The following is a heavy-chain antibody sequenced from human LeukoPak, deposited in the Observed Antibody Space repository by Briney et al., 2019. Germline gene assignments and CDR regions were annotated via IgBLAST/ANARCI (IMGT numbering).Heavy chain of an antibody. D-gene: IGHD5-12*01. Sequence: GASVKVSCKASGYTFTGYYMHWVRQAPGQGLEWMGGIIPIFGTANYAQKFQGRVTITADKSTSTAYMELSSLRSEDTAVYYCARADLRHCYYMDFWGKGTTVTVSS. J-gene: IGHJ6*03. V-gene: IGHV1-69*06. CDR2: IIPIFGTA. CDR3: ARADLRHCYYMDF. CDR1: GYTFTGYY.